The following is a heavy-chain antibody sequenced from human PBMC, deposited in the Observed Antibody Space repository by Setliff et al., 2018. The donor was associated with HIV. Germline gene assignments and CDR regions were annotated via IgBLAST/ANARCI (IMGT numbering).Heavy chain of an antibody. V-gene: IGHV4-59*01. CDR3: AREIGDGSGTLNAFDI. CDR1: GGSISSYY. J-gene: IGHJ3*02. CDR2: IFYSGST. D-gene: IGHD3-10*01. Sequence: PSETVSLTCTVSGGSISSYYWSWIRQPPGKGLECIGYIFYSGSTNYNPSLKSRVTISVDTSKNQFSLKLSSVTAADTAVYYCAREIGDGSGTLNAFDIWGQGTMVTVSS.